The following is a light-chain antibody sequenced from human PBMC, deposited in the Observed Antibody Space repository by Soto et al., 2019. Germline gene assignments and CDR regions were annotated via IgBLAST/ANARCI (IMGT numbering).Light chain of an antibody. J-gene: IGKJ2*01. CDR2: GAS. CDR3: QQYDNWPPYT. CDR1: QSVSTN. V-gene: IGKV3-15*01. Sequence: EIVMTQSPATLSVSPGERATLSCRASQSVSTNLAWYQQKPGQAPRLLRYGASTRATVIPARFSGSGSGTEFTLTISSLASEDFAVYYCQQYDNWPPYTFRQGTKLEIK.